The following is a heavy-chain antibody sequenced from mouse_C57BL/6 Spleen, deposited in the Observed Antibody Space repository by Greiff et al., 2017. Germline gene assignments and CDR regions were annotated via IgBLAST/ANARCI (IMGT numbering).Heavy chain of an antibody. CDR3: TTVGYYGFAY. V-gene: IGHV14-4*01. CDR1: GFNIKDDY. D-gene: IGHD2-3*01. CDR2: IDPENGDT. J-gene: IGHJ3*01. Sequence: VQLQQSGAELVRPGASVKLSCTASGFNIKDDYMHWVKQRPEQGLEWIGWIDPENGDTEYASKFQGKATITADTSSNTAYLQLSSLTSEDTAVYYCTTVGYYGFAYWGKGTRVTVSA.